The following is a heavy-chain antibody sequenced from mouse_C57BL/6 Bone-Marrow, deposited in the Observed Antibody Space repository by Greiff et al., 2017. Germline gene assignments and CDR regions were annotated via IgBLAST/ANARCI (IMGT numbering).Heavy chain of an antibody. V-gene: IGHV1-74*01. Sequence: QVQLQQPRAELVKPGASVKVSCKASGYNFTSYWMHWVKQRPGQGLEWIGRNHPSDSDTISNQKFKGKATLTVDKSSSTAYMQLSSLTSEDSAVYYCAIFITTVVEGDYCYYWGQGTTLPVSS. D-gene: IGHD1-1*01. CDR3: AIFITTVVEGDYCYY. CDR2: NHPSDSDT. CDR1: GYNFTSYW. J-gene: IGHJ2*01.